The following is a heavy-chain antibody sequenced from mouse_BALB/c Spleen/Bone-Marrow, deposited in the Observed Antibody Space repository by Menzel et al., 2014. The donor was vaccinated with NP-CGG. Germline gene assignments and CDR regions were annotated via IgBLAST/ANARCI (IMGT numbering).Heavy chain of an antibody. CDR3: ARSTGGTDGFAY. Sequence: EVKLVEPGAELVKPGASVKLSCTASGFNIKDTYMHWVKQRPEQGLEWIGRIDPANGNTKYDPKCQGKATITADTSSNTAYLQLSSLTSEDTAVYYCARSTGGTDGFAYWGRGNLVTVSA. CDR2: IDPANGNT. V-gene: IGHV14-3*02. J-gene: IGHJ3*01. D-gene: IGHD3-3*01. CDR1: GFNIKDTY.